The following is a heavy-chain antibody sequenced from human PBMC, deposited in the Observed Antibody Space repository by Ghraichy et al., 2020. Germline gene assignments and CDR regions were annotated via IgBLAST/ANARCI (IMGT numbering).Heavy chain of an antibody. J-gene: IGHJ4*02. CDR3: ARLSEVYDFWSGYPFFDY. V-gene: IGHV3-7*03. D-gene: IGHD3-3*01. CDR2: IKQDGSEK. Sequence: GGSLRLSCAASGFTFSSYWMSWVRQAPGKGLEWVANIKQDGSEKYYVDSVKGRFTISRDNAKNSLYLQMNSLRAEDTAVYYCARLSEVYDFWSGYPFFDYWGQGTLVTVSS. CDR1: GFTFSSYW.